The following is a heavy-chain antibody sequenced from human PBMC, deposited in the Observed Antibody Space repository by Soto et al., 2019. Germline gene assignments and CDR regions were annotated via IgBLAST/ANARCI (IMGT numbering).Heavy chain of an antibody. D-gene: IGHD2-15*01. V-gene: IGHV3-30-3*01. CDR3: ARDSQIQPYVEVAPGY. Sequence: GGSLRLSCAASGFTFSSYAMHWVRQAPGKGLEWVAVISYDGSNKYYADSVKGRFTISRDNSKNTLYLQMNSLRAEDTAVYYCARDSQIQPYVEVAPGYWGQGTLVTVSS. CDR1: GFTFSSYA. J-gene: IGHJ4*02. CDR2: ISYDGSNK.